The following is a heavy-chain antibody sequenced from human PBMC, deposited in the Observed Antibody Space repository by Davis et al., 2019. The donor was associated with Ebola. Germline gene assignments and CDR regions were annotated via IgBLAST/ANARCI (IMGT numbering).Heavy chain of an antibody. V-gene: IGHV3-21*04. D-gene: IGHD6-19*01. CDR1: GFTFSNYN. CDR2: ISSSGTYR. J-gene: IGHJ5*02. Sequence: GGSLRLSCAASGFTFSNYNINWVRQAPGKGLEWVSSISSSGTYREYADSVKGRFTISRDNSKNSVYLQMNSLKTEDTAVYYCIKPRAVAQGMDWFDPWGQGTLVTVSS. CDR3: IKPRAVAQGMDWFDP.